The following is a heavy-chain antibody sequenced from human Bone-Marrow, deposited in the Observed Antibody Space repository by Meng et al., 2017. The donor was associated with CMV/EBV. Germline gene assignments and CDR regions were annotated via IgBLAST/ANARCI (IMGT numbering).Heavy chain of an antibody. D-gene: IGHD2-8*02. CDR3: AKDSTGGYPHFYEI. Sequence: GESLKISYEVSGFTFSRYAMTWVRQTPGKGLEWVSTLNGGNAEVNYADSVKGRFTISRDSSKNTLYLQMHSLRADDSAVYYCAKDSTGGYPHFYEIWGQGELVNVAS. CDR1: GFTFSRYA. J-gene: IGHJ4*02. CDR2: LNGGNAEV. V-gene: IGHV3-23*01.